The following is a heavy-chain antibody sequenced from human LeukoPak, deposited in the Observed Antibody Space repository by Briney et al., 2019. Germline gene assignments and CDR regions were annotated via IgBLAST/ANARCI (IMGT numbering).Heavy chain of an antibody. J-gene: IGHJ4*02. V-gene: IGHV1-18*01. CDR2: ISAYNGNT. D-gene: IGHD3-22*01. Sequence: ASVKVSCKASGYTFTSYGISWVRQAPGQGLEWVGWISAYNGNTNYAQKLQGRVTMTTDTSTSTAYMELRSLRSDDTAVYYCARVESGYYYDSSGYYRAHYWGQGTLVTVSS. CDR1: GYTFTSYG. CDR3: ARVESGYYYDSSGYYRAHY.